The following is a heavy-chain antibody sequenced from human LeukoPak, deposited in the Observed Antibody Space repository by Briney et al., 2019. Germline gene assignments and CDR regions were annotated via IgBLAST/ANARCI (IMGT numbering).Heavy chain of an antibody. D-gene: IGHD3-3*01. Sequence: ASVKVSCKASGYTFTGYYMHWVRQAPGQGLEWMGWINPNSGGTNYAQKFQGRVTMTRDTSIGTAYMELSRLRSDDTAVYYCARDLKDFWSGEGWFDPWGQGTLVTVSS. J-gene: IGHJ5*02. CDR3: ARDLKDFWSGEGWFDP. CDR1: GYTFTGYY. V-gene: IGHV1-2*02. CDR2: INPNSGGT.